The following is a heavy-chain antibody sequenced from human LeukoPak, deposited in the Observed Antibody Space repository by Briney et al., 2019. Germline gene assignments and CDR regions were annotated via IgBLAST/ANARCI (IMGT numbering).Heavy chain of an antibody. V-gene: IGHV3-7*01. Sequence: SGGSLRLSCAASGFTHSSYWMSWVRQAPGKGLGWVANIKQDGSEKYYVDSVKGRFTISRDNAKNSLYLQMNSLRAEDTAVYYCARDGGSHDAFDIWGQGTMVTVSS. D-gene: IGHD3-16*01. CDR2: IKQDGSEK. J-gene: IGHJ3*02. CDR3: ARDGGSHDAFDI. CDR1: GFTHSSYW.